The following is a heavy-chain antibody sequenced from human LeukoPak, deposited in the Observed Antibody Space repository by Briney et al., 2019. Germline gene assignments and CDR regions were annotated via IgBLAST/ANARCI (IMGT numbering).Heavy chain of an antibody. CDR2: IYYSGST. Sequence: PSETLSLTCTVSGGSISSSSYYWGWIRQPPGKGLEWIGSIYYSGSTYYHPSLKRRVTISVDTSNNHFSLKLSCVTPAHTAVYYCAGSNYDFWSGYYYYFDYWGQGTLVTVSS. CDR1: GGSISSSSYY. D-gene: IGHD3-3*01. CDR3: AGSNYDFWSGYYYYFDY. J-gene: IGHJ4*02. V-gene: IGHV4-39*01.